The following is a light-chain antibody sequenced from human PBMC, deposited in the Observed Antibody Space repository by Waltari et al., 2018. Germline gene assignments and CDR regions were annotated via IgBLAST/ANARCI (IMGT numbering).Light chain of an antibody. V-gene: IGLV3-25*03. CDR2: ADH. CDR3: QSVDYSSPSQII. Sequence: SSDLTQPPSVSVFPGQTATITCSGTSPFTLCYQQKPGQAPVLVIYADHKRPSGIPERFSASNAGATVTVTISEVQGEDEADYYCQSVDYSSPSQIIFGGGTKLTVL. J-gene: IGLJ2*01. CDR1: SPF.